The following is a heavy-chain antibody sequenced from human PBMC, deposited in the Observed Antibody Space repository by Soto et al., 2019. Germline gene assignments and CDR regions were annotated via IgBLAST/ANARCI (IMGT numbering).Heavy chain of an antibody. V-gene: IGHV1-2*04. J-gene: IGHJ5*02. CDR3: AREDYDFWSGYYHYNWFDP. Sequence: ASVKVSCQASGYTFTCYYMHWVRQAPGQGLEWMGWINPNSGGTNYAQKFQGWVTMTRDTSISTAYMELSRLRSDDTAVYYCAREDYDFWSGYYHYNWFDPWGQGTLVTVSS. CDR2: INPNSGGT. D-gene: IGHD3-3*01. CDR1: GYTFTCYY.